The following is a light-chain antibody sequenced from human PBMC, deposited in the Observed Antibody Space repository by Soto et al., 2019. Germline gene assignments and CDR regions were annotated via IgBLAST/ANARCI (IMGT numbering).Light chain of an antibody. J-gene: IGKJ1*01. CDR3: QHYNNWPRT. CDR1: QSVSSN. CDR2: GAS. Sequence: EIVMTQSPATLSVSPGERATLSCRASQSVSSNLAWYQQKPGQAPRLLIYGASTRATGIPARFSGSGSGTGFTITISSLQSEDFAVYYCQHYNNWPRTFGQGTKVEIK. V-gene: IGKV3-15*01.